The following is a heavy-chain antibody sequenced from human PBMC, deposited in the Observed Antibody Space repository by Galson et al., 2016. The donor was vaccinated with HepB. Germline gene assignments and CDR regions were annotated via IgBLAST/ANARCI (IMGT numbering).Heavy chain of an antibody. Sequence: SLRLSCAASGFTFSNYAMHWVRQAPGKRLEWVAVISYDGSNKYYADSVKGRFTISRDNSKNSLYLQMNRLTSEDTALYYCAGETTIWGNGFQYWGQGTLVTVSS. D-gene: IGHD4-23*01. J-gene: IGHJ4*02. CDR1: GFTFSNYA. CDR3: AGETTIWGNGFQY. CDR2: ISYDGSNK. V-gene: IGHV3-30-3*01.